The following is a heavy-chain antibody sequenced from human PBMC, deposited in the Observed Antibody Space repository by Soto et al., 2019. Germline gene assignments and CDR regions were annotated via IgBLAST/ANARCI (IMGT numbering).Heavy chain of an antibody. CDR1: GYTFTSYG. CDR2: ISAYNGNT. CDR3: ARDFGDFWSGYYKSPSSPSDY. J-gene: IGHJ4*02. Sequence: GASVNVSCKASGYTFTSYGISWVRQAPGQGLEWMGWISAYNGNTNYAQKLQGRVTMTTDTSTSTAYMELRSLRSDDTAVYYCARDFGDFWSGYYKSPSSPSDYWGQGTLVTVSS. D-gene: IGHD3-3*01. V-gene: IGHV1-18*01.